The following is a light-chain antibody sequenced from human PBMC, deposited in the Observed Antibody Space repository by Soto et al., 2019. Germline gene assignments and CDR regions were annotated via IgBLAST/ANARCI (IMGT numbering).Light chain of an antibody. Sequence: QSALTQPASVSGSPRQSITISCTGTSNDVGTSSYVSWYQQHPGKAPKLIIYDVSNRPSGVSNRFSGSKSGNTASLTISGLQAEDETDYYCSSYTTISTSVVFGGGTKLTVL. J-gene: IGLJ2*01. CDR3: SSYTTISTSVV. V-gene: IGLV2-14*01. CDR2: DVS. CDR1: SNDVGTSSY.